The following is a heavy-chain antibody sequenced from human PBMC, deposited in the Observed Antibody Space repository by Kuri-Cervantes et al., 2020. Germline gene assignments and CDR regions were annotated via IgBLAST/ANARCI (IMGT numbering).Heavy chain of an antibody. CDR1: GYTFTNYY. CDR2: INPSGSST. D-gene: IGHD5-24*01. Sequence: ASVKVSCKASGYTFTNYYIHWVRQAPGQGLEWMGVINPSGSSTSYAQKFQDRVTITRDRSMSTAYMELSSLRSEDTAVYYCARVMIQEMATASLGYMDVWGKGTTVTVSS. CDR3: ARVMIQEMATASLGYMDV. J-gene: IGHJ6*03. V-gene: IGHV1-46*01.